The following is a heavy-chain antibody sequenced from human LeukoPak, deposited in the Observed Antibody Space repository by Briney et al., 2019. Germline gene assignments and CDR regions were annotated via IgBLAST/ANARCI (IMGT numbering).Heavy chain of an antibody. CDR1: GFTFSTYA. CDR3: VKDRCDRTTCPEV. Sequence: PGGSLRLSCAASGFTFSTYAVNWVRQAPGKGLEWVSTISGSGDSTYYADSVKGRFTISRDNSKNTLHLQMSSLRAEDTALYYCVKDRCDRTTCPEVWGQGTLVTVSS. D-gene: IGHD2-2*01. CDR2: ISGSGDST. J-gene: IGHJ4*02. V-gene: IGHV3-23*01.